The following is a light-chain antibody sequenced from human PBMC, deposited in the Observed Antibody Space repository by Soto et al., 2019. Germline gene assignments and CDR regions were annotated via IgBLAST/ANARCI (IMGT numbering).Light chain of an antibody. CDR3: QQRSNWPRT. Sequence: EIVLTQSPATLSLSPGERATLSCRASQSVSSYLAWYQQKPGQAPRLLIYDASNRATGIPARFSGSGSGTAFTLTISSLGPEDFAFYSCQQRSNWPRTFGQGTKREIK. CDR2: DAS. CDR1: QSVSSY. J-gene: IGKJ2*01. V-gene: IGKV3-11*01.